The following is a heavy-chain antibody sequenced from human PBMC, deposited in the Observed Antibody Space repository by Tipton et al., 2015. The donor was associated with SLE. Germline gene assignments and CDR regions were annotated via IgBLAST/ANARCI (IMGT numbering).Heavy chain of an antibody. V-gene: IGHV4-59*01. D-gene: IGHD2-15*01. CDR1: SGSITSNY. CDR3: AGAWQGYCSGGTCYVLDY. J-gene: IGHJ4*02. Sequence: TLSLTCAISSGSITSNYWAWIRQTPGKGLNWGGYISQSGATNYHPSLKSRISISVDNSKSQFSLKMRSVTAADTAVYYCAGAWQGYCSGGTCYVLDYWGQGTLVTVSS. CDR2: ISQSGAT.